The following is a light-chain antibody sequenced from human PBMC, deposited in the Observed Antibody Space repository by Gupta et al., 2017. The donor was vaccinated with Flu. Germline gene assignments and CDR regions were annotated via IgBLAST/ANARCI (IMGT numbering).Light chain of an antibody. Sequence: QSVLPQPPSASGTPGPRVTISCSGSSSNLVSNTVNWYQQLPGTAPKLLIYSNTQRHSGVPDRFSGSKYGTSAALAISGLQAEDEADYYYAAWDDSLNGPVFGGGTKLTVL. CDR1: SSNLVSNT. CDR3: AAWDDSLNGPV. J-gene: IGLJ2*01. V-gene: IGLV1-44*01. CDR2: SNT.